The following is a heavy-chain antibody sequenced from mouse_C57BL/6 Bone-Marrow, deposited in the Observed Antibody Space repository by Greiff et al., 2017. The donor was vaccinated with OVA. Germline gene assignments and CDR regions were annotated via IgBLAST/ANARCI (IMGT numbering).Heavy chain of an antibody. Sequence: EVKLQESGPGLVKPSQSLSLTCSVTGYSITSGYYWNWIRQFPGNKLEWMGYISYDGSNNYNPSLKNRISITRDTSKNQFFLKLNSVTTEDTATYYCARDRTVWYPAWFAYWGQGTLVTVSA. D-gene: IGHD2-10*02. J-gene: IGHJ3*01. CDR1: GYSITSGYY. CDR2: ISYDGSN. V-gene: IGHV3-6*01. CDR3: ARDRTVWYPAWFAY.